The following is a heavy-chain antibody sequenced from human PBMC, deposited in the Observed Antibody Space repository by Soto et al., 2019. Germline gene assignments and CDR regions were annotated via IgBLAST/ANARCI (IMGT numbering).Heavy chain of an antibody. CDR3: AKGLMQWLVHNSGQLVY. Sequence: GGSLRLSCAPSGFTFSSYGMHWVRQAPGKGLEWVAVISYDGSNKYYADSVKGRFTISRDNSKNTLYLQMNSLRAEDTAVYYCAKGLMQWLVHNSGQLVYWGQGT. CDR2: ISYDGSNK. J-gene: IGHJ4*02. V-gene: IGHV3-30*18. D-gene: IGHD6-19*01. CDR1: GFTFSSYG.